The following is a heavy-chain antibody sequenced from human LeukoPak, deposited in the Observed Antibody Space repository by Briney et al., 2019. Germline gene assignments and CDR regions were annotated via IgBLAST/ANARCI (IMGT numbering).Heavy chain of an antibody. CDR1: GGSISSYY. CDR3: AREGGSGYDFEYYYGMDV. CDR2: IYYSGST. J-gene: IGHJ6*02. Sequence: PSETLSLTCTVSGGSISSYYWSWIRQPPGKGLEWIGYIYYSGSTNYNPSLKSRVTISVDTSKNQFSLKLSSVTAADTAVYYCAREGGSGYDFEYYYGMDVWGQGTTVTVSS. V-gene: IGHV4-59*01. D-gene: IGHD5-12*01.